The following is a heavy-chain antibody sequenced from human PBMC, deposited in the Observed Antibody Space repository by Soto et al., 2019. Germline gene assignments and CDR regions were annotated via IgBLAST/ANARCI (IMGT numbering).Heavy chain of an antibody. V-gene: IGHV4-59*08. CDR1: GGSISSYY. D-gene: IGHD2-2*01. J-gene: IGHJ6*03. CDR2: IYYSGST. CDR3: ARHMPGAGGGDYMDV. Sequence: QVQLQESGPGLVKPSETLSLTCTVSGGSISSYYWSWIRQPPGKGLEWIGYIYYSGSTNYNPSLKRRSTKQVDRPKNQFSLKLSSVTAAETAGYYCARHMPGAGGGDYMDVWGKGTTVTVSS.